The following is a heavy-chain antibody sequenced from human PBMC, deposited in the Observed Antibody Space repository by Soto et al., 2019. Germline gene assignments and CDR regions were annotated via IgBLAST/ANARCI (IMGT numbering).Heavy chain of an antibody. CDR1: GGSFSSGGYY. CDR3: ARATSFSGHHGY. Sequence: QLQLQESGPGLVKPSQTLSLACTVSGGSFSSGGYYWSWIRQLPGKGLEWIGYIYYSGGTYYNPSLKGRFNISLDTSKNQFSLKLSSVTAADTAVYYCARATSFSGHHGYWGQGTLVTVSS. D-gene: IGHD2-8*02. CDR2: IYYSGGT. J-gene: IGHJ4*02. V-gene: IGHV4-31*03.